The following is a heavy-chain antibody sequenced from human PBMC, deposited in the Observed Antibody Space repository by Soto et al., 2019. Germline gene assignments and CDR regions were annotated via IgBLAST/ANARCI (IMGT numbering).Heavy chain of an antibody. CDR3: ASLHYGDWTYFDY. D-gene: IGHD4-17*01. CDR2: IYYSGST. V-gene: IGHV4-59*01. Sequence: QVQLQESGPGLVKPSETLSLTCTVSGGSISSYYWSWIRQPPGKGLEWIGYIYYSGSTNYNPSLKSRVTISVDTSKNQFSMKLSSVTAADTAVYYCASLHYGDWTYFDYWGQGTLVTVSS. CDR1: GGSISSYY. J-gene: IGHJ4*02.